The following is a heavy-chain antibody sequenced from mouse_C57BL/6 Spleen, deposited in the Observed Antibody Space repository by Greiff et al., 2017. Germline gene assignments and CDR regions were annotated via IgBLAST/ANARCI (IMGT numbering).Heavy chain of an antibody. CDR2: IYWDDDK. J-gene: IGHJ2*01. Sequence: QVTLKESGPGILQSSQTLSLTCSFSGFSLSTSGMGVSWLRQPSGKGLEWLAHIYWDDDKCYNPSLKSRLTISKDTSRNQVFLKITSVDTADTSTCECARILGRGSFDYWGQGTTLTVSS. CDR3: ARILGRGSFDY. CDR1: GFSLSTSGMG. D-gene: IGHD4-1*01. V-gene: IGHV8-12*01.